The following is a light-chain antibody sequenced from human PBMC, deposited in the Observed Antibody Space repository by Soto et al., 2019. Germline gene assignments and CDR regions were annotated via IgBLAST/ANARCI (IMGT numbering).Light chain of an antibody. Sequence: EIPFTLSLATLSLSPRARPTIFCTASETIRGLLAWYQQRPGQPPRLLIYDTSNRATGIPARFSGSGSGTDYTLTISSLEPEDFAVYYCQQRSNWPSITFGQGTRLEIK. CDR2: DTS. CDR1: ETIRGL. J-gene: IGKJ5*01. CDR3: QQRSNWPSIT. V-gene: IGKV3-11*01.